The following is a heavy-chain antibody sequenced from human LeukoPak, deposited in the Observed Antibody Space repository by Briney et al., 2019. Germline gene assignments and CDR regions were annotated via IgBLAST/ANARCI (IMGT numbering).Heavy chain of an antibody. Sequence: SETLSLTCAVYGGSFSGYYWSWIRQPPGKGLEWIGEINHSGGTNYNPSLKSRVTISVDTSKNQFSLKLSSVTAADTAVYYCARELATVTNYFDYWGQGTLVTVSS. J-gene: IGHJ4*02. CDR1: GGSFSGYY. D-gene: IGHD4-17*01. CDR2: INHSGGT. CDR3: ARELATVTNYFDY. V-gene: IGHV4-34*01.